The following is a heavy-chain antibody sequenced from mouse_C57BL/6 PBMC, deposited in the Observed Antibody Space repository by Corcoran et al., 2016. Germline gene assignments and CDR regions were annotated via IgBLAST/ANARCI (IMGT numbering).Heavy chain of an antibody. V-gene: IGHV1-18*01. J-gene: IGHJ2*01. CDR2: INPNNGGT. Sequence: EVQLQQSGPELVKPGASVKIPCKASGYTFIDYNMDWVKQSHGKSLEWIGDINPNNGGTIYNQKFKGKATLTVDKSSSTAYMELRSLTSEDTAVYYCARRKTGPFDYWGQGTTLTVSS. CDR3: ARRKTGPFDY. CDR1: GYTFIDYN. D-gene: IGHD4-1*01.